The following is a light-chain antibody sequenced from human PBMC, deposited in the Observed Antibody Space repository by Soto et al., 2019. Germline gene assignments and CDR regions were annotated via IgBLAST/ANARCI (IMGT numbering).Light chain of an antibody. J-gene: IGKJ1*01. CDR1: QNVAHF. CDR2: ATS. V-gene: IGKV1-39*01. CDR3: QQYETFSGT. Sequence: DIQMTQSPSSLSASVGDRVTITCRASQNVAHFLNWYQQKPGKAPKLLIYATSSLHSGVPSRFSGSGFGTDFTLTISSLQTEDFATYYCQQYETFSGTFGPGTKVDIK.